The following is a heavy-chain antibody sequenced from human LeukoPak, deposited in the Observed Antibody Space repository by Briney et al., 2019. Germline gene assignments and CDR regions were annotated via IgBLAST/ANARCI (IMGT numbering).Heavy chain of an antibody. J-gene: IGHJ5*02. CDR2: MYYSGGT. CDR3: ARQGGSPDWFDP. D-gene: IGHD1-26*01. CDR1: GGSIRSGSYY. V-gene: IGHV4-39*01. Sequence: SETLSLTCTVAGGSIRSGSYYWVWIRQPPGKGLEWIGSMYYSGGTYYNLSLKSRVTISVDTSKNQFSLKLSSVTAADTAVYYCARQGGSPDWFDPWGQGTLVTVSS.